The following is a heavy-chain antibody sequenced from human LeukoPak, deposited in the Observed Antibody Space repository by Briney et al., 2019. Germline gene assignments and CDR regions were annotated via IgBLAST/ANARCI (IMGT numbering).Heavy chain of an antibody. D-gene: IGHD2-2*01. CDR1: GGSISSSSYY. CDR3: ARDGPAAPSWFVP. Sequence: PSEALSLTCTVSGGSISSSSYYWGWIRQPPGKGLEWIVSIYSSQSNYSNPSLKSRVTISVDTSKNQCSLKLSSVTAADTAVYYCARDGPAAPSWFVPWGQGTLVTVSS. V-gene: IGHV4-39*07. J-gene: IGHJ5*02. CDR2: IYSSQSN.